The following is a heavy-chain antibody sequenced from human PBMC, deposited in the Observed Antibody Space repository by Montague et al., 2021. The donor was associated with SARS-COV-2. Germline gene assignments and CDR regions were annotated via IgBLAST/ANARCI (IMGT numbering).Heavy chain of an antibody. CDR1: GGSITDYY. V-gene: IGHV4-34*01. J-gene: IGHJ4*02. CDR2: INHRGTS. Sequence: SETLSLTCAVYGGSITDYYWSWIRQPPGKGLEWIGEINHRGTSNYNPSLKSRVSISVDTSKNQFSLYLGSVIAADTAVYYCARGRQHFNMIVVVMTGGEYYFDXWAQGTLVTVSS. D-gene: IGHD3-22*01. CDR3: ARGRQHFNMIVVVMTGGEYYFDX.